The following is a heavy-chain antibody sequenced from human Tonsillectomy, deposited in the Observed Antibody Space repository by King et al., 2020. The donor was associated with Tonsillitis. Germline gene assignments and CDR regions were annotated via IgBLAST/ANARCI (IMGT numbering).Heavy chain of an antibody. V-gene: IGHV3-7*01. CDR3: EGSSGWWSSNFYY. D-gene: IGHD6-19*01. CDR2: IKQDGSEK. Sequence: VQLVQSGGGLVQPGGSLRLSCAASGFTFSSYWMSWVRQAPGKGLEWVANIKQDGSEKYYVDSVKGRFTIYRDNAKNSLYLQMNSLRAEDTAVYYCEGSSGWWSSNFYYWGQGTLVTVSS. J-gene: IGHJ4*02. CDR1: GFTFSSYW.